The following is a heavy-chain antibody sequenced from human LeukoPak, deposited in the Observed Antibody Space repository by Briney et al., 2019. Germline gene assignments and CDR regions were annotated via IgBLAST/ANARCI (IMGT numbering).Heavy chain of an antibody. V-gene: IGHV3-48*03. CDR1: GFTFSSYA. J-gene: IGHJ4*02. CDR3: AREDQGASDH. CDR2: ISSAAVTI. Sequence: GGSLRLSCAASGFTFSSYAMSWVRQAPGKGLEWVAYISSAAVTIKYADSVKGRFAISRDNTKNSLSLQMNSLRVEDTALYYCAREDQGASDHWGQGAQVTVAS.